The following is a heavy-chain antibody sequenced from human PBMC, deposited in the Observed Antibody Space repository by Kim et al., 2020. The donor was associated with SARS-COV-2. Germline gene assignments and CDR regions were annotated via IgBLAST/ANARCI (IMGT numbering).Heavy chain of an antibody. CDR1: GGSISSYY. D-gene: IGHD3-9*01. CDR2: IYYSGST. CDR3: ATQRGVGLRYFDWFRAFDI. Sequence: SETLSLTCTVSGGSISSYYWSWIRQPPGKGLEWIGYIYYSGSTNYNPSLKSRVTISVDTSKNQFSLKLSSVTAADTAVYYCATQRGVGLRYFDWFRAFDIWGQGTMVTVSS. V-gene: IGHV4-59*01. J-gene: IGHJ3*02.